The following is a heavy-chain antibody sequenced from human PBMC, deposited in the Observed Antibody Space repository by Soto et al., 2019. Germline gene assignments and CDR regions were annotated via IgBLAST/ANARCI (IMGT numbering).Heavy chain of an antibody. D-gene: IGHD1-26*01. CDR1: GASITFGGYS. CDR2: INHLETT. Sequence: SETLSLTCTVSGASITFGGYSWSWIRQTPGKGLEWIGYINHLETTFYNPSFESRLTLSIDRAKNQCSLKLHSMSAADRAVYFCARGGGSDSFDYWGQGILVTVSS. J-gene: IGHJ4*02. V-gene: IGHV4-30-2*01. CDR3: ARGGGSDSFDY.